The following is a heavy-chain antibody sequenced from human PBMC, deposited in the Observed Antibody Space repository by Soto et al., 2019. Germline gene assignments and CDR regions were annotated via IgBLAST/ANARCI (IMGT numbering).Heavy chain of an antibody. D-gene: IGHD3-10*01. Sequence: GESLKISCKGSGYSFTSYWITWVRQMPGKGLEWMGRIDPRDSYSSYSPSFQGHVTMSADKSISTAYLQWSSLMASDTAMYYCARTYHYGSGSYYIFDYWGRGTMVTVYS. CDR2: IDPRDSYS. CDR1: GYSFTSYW. V-gene: IGHV5-10-1*01. J-gene: IGHJ4*02. CDR3: ARTYHYGSGSYYIFDY.